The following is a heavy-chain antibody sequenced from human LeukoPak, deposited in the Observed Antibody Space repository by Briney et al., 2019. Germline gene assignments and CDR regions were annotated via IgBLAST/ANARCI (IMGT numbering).Heavy chain of an antibody. V-gene: IGHV3-30-3*01. D-gene: IGHD6-19*01. CDR1: GFTFSSYA. CDR3: ARDSSGWLGYYYYGMDV. J-gene: IGHJ6*02. Sequence: GGSLRLSCAASGFTFSSYAMHWVRQAPGKGLEWVAVISYDGSNKYYADSVKGRFTISRDNSKNTLYLQMNSLRAEDTAVYYCARDSSGWLGYYYYGMDVWGQGTTVTVSS. CDR2: ISYDGSNK.